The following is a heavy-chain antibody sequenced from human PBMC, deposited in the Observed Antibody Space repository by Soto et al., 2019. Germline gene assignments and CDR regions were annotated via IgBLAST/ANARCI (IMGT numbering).Heavy chain of an antibody. J-gene: IGHJ6*02. CDR2: ISYDGTNK. CDR1: GFAFDNYA. CDR3: ARDLDIGLMVYGIPHGMDV. D-gene: IGHD2-8*01. V-gene: IGHV3-30*01. Sequence: GGSLRLSCAASGFAFDNYAMHWVRQAPGKGLEWVAVISYDGTNKYYADSVKGRFTISRDNSKNTVYLQMNSLRAEDTTVYYCARDLDIGLMVYGIPHGMDVWGQGTTVTVSS.